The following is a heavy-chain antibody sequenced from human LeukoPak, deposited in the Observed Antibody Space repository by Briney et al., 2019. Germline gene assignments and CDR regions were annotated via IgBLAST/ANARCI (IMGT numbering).Heavy chain of an antibody. Sequence: PGGSLRLSCAASGFTFSSYSMNWVRQAPGKGLEWVSSISSSSSYIYYADSVKGRFTISRDNAKNSLYLQMNSLRAEDTAVYYCAREAGDFWSGYPPEYNWFDPWGQGTLVTVSS. D-gene: IGHD3-3*01. V-gene: IGHV3-21*01. CDR3: AREAGDFWSGYPPEYNWFDP. CDR1: GFTFSSYS. CDR2: ISSSSSYI. J-gene: IGHJ5*02.